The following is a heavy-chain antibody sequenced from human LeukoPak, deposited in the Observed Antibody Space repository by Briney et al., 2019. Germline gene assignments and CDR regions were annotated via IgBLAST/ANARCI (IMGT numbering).Heavy chain of an antibody. V-gene: IGHV1-24*01. J-gene: IGHJ4*02. CDR1: GYTLTELS. CDR3: ATPSTYYYDSSGYYKY. Sequence: ASVKVSCKVSGYTLTELSMHWVRQAPGKGLEWMGGFDPEDGETIYAQKFQGRVTMTEATCTDTAYMELSSLRSEDTAVYYCATPSTYYYDSSGYYKYWGQGTLVTVSS. CDR2: FDPEDGET. D-gene: IGHD3-22*01.